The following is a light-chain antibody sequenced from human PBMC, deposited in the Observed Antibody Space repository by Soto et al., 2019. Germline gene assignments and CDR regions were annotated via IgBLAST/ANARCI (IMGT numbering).Light chain of an antibody. J-gene: IGLJ2*01. Sequence: QSALTQPASVSGSPGQSITISCTGTSSDVGSYNLVSWYQQHPGKAPKLMIYEGSKRPSGVSNRFSGSKSGNTASLTISGIQAEDEADYYCCSYAGSCVVFGGGTKLTVL. CDR1: SSDVGSYNL. V-gene: IGLV2-23*01. CDR2: EGS. CDR3: CSYAGSCVV.